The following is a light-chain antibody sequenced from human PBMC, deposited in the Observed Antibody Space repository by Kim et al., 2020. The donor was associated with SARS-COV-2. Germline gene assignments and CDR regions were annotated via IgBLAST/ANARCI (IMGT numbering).Light chain of an antibody. CDR2: GAS. J-gene: IGKJ1*01. V-gene: IGKV3-20*01. CDR1: QSVSRSY. Sequence: PPGESAALSCRASQSVSRSYLAWYQQKPGQAPRLLIYGASSRATGIPDRFSGSGSGTDFTLTISRLEPEDFAVYYCQQYGSSPQAFGQGTKVEIK. CDR3: QQYGSSPQA.